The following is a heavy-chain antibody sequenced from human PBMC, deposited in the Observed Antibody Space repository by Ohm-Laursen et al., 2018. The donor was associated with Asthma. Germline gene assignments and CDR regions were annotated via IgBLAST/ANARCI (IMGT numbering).Heavy chain of an antibody. CDR3: ARGLGGKQLWLSYQYDN. D-gene: IGHD5-18*01. J-gene: IGHJ1*01. CDR1: GFNFSSSA. Sequence: SLRLSCSASGFNFSSSAMHWVRQAPGKGLEWVAVMSYDGSHKYHADSVKGRFTISRDNSKNTLFLQLNGLRPEDTAVYFCARGLGGKQLWLSYQYDNWGQGTLVTVSS. V-gene: IGHV3-30*04. CDR2: MSYDGSHK.